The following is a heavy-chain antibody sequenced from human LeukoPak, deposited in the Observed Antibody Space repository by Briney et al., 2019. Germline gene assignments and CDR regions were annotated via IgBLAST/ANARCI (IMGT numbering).Heavy chain of an antibody. CDR1: GYTFTGYY. J-gene: IGHJ4*02. CDR3: ARLQLGYCSGGSCSDY. D-gene: IGHD2-15*01. CDR2: INPNSGGT. Sequence: ASVKVSCKASGYTFTGYYMHWVRQAPGQGLEWMGRINPNSGGTNYAQKFQGRVTMTRDTSISTAYMELSRLRSDDTAVYYCARLQLGYCSGGSCSDYWGQGTLVTASS. V-gene: IGHV1-2*06.